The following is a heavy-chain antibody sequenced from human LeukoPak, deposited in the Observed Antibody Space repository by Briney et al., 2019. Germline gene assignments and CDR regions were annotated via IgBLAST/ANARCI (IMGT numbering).Heavy chain of an antibody. CDR3: AKDRSPYYYGSGSSGFDY. CDR1: GFPFRDFG. J-gene: IGHJ4*02. V-gene: IGHV3-23*01. D-gene: IGHD3-10*01. CDR2: ISGGGDII. Sequence: GGSLRLSCAASGFPFRDFGLSWVRQAPGKGLEWVSGISGGGDIIYYADSVKGRFTISSDSSKNTLYLQMNSLRAEDTAVYYCAKDRSPYYYGSGSSGFDYWGQGTLVTVSS.